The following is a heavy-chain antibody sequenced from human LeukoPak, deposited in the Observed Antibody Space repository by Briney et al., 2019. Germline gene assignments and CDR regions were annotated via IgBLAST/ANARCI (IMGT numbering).Heavy chain of an antibody. Sequence: SETLSLTCTVSGYSISSGYYWGWIRQPPGKGLEWIGSIYHSGSTYYDPSLESRVTISVDTSKNQFSLKLSSVTAADTAVYYCARGEDGYKNWGQGTLVTVSS. CDR1: GYSISSGYY. V-gene: IGHV4-38-2*02. D-gene: IGHD5-24*01. J-gene: IGHJ4*02. CDR2: IYHSGST. CDR3: ARGEDGYKN.